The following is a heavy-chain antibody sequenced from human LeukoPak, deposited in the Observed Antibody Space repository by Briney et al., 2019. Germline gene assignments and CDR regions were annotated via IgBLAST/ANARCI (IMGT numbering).Heavy chain of an antibody. CDR2: INPNSGDT. V-gene: IGHV1-2*04. Sequence: ASVKVSCKTSGYTFSDHYIYWVRQAPGQGLEWMGWINPNSGDTQYSQKFQGWVTMTRDTSISTAYMEVSRLKSDDTAVYYCARYSGDYGGNIYFFDYWGQGTLVTVSS. CDR3: ARYSGDYGGNIYFFDY. J-gene: IGHJ4*02. CDR1: GYTFSDHY. D-gene: IGHD4-23*01.